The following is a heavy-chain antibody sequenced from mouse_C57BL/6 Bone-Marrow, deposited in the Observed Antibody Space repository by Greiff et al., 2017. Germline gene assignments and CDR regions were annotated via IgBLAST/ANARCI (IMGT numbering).Heavy chain of an antibody. D-gene: IGHD2-3*01. Sequence: EVQGVESGGGLVKPGGSLKLSCAASGFTFSSYAMSWVRQTPEKRLEWVATISDGGSYTYSPDNVKGRFTITRDNAKNNLYLQMGHLKSEDTAMYYCAGEWDGYYGGGYYAMDYWGQGTSVTVSS. V-gene: IGHV5-4*01. J-gene: IGHJ4*01. CDR3: AGEWDGYYGGGYYAMDY. CDR1: GFTFSSYA. CDR2: ISDGGSYT.